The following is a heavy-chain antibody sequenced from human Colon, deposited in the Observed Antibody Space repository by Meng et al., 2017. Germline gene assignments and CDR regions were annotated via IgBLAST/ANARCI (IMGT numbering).Heavy chain of an antibody. Sequence: QVQRQGAGPGLVQPSQTLSLTCTVSGDSISSGSYYWSWVRQPAGKGLEWIGRVHNSGSTNYNPSLKSRVTISVDKSKNEVSLELTSVTAADTATYYCARAVYDSSGYFSYYFDYWGQGTLVTVSS. CDR2: VHNSGST. J-gene: IGHJ4*02. V-gene: IGHV4-61*02. D-gene: IGHD3-22*01. CDR3: ARAVYDSSGYFSYYFDY. CDR1: GDSISSGSYY.